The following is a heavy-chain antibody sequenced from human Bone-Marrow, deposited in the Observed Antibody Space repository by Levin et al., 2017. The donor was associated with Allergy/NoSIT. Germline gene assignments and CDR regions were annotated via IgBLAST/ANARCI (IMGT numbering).Heavy chain of an antibody. D-gene: IGHD3-3*01. CDR3: ARDSPIKPTLLEWLDSYYGMDV. J-gene: IGHJ6*02. V-gene: IGHV3-30*04. Sequence: PGGSLRLSCAASGFTFSSYAMHWVRQAPGKGLEWVAVISYDGSNKYYADSVKGRFTISRDNSKNTLYLQMNSLRAEDTAVYYCARDSPIKPTLLEWLDSYYGMDVWGQGTTVTVSS. CDR2: ISYDGSNK. CDR1: GFTFSSYA.